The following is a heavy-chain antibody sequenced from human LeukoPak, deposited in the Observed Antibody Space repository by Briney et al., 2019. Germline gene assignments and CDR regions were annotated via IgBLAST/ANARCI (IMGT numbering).Heavy chain of an antibody. V-gene: IGHV4-4*07. CDR1: GGFISSYY. CDR2: IYTSGST. Sequence: PSETLSLTCTVSGGFISSYYWSWIRQPAGKGLEWIGRIYTSGSTNYNPSLKSRVTMSVDTSKNQFSLKLSSVTAADTAVYYCARVIYDYVWGSYRFGAFDIWGQGTMVTVSS. J-gene: IGHJ3*02. CDR3: ARVIYDYVWGSYRFGAFDI. D-gene: IGHD3-16*02.